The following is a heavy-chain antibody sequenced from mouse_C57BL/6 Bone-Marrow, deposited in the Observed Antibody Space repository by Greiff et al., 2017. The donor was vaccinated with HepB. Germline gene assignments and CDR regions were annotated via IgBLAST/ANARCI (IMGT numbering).Heavy chain of an antibody. V-gene: IGHV3-6*01. CDR1: GYSITSGYY. Sequence: ESGPGLVKPSQSLSLTCSVTGYSITSGYYWNWIRQFPGNKLEWMGYISYDGSNNYNPSLKNRISITRDTSKNQFFLKLNSVTTEDTATYYCARSSYSNLFAYWGQGTLVTVSA. CDR3: ARSSYSNLFAY. CDR2: ISYDGSN. D-gene: IGHD2-5*01. J-gene: IGHJ3*01.